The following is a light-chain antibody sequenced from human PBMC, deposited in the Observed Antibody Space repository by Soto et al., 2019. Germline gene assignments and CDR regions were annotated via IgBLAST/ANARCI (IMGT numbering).Light chain of an antibody. Sequence: ETVMTQSPATLSVSPGERATLSCRASQSVSRHLAWYQQKLGQPPRLLIYDASTRATGIPARFSGSGSGTEFTLTISSLQSEDFAVYYCQQYNNWPPPYTFGQGTKLEIK. CDR1: QSVSRH. J-gene: IGKJ2*01. V-gene: IGKV3-15*01. CDR2: DAS. CDR3: QQYNNWPPPYT.